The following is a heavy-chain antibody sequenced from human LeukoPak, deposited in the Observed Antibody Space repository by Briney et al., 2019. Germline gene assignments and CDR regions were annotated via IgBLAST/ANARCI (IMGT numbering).Heavy chain of an antibody. CDR2: ISGSGGGT. J-gene: IGHJ3*02. D-gene: IGHD3-3*01. V-gene: IGHV3-23*01. CDR1: GFTFRSYA. Sequence: GGSLRLSCAASGFTFRSYAMSWVRQAPGKGLEWVSAISGSGGGTYYAHSVKGRFTISRDNSKNTLYLQMNSLRAEDTAVYYCAKMMNYDFWSGYPNDAFDIWGLGTLVTVSS. CDR3: AKMMNYDFWSGYPNDAFDI.